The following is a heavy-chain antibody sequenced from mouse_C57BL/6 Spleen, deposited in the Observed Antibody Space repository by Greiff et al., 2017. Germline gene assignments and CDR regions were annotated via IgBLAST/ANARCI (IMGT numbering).Heavy chain of an antibody. CDR2: ISSGSSTI. CDR3: TRGDYDGSWFAY. J-gene: IGHJ3*01. CDR1: GFTFSDYG. D-gene: IGHD2-4*01. V-gene: IGHV5-17*01. Sequence: EVMLVESGGGLVKPGGSLKLSCAASGFTFSDYGMHWVRQAPEKGLEWVAYISSGSSTIYYADTVKGRFTISRDNAKNTLFLQMTSLRYDDTAMYCWTRGDYDGSWFAYWGQGTLVTVSA.